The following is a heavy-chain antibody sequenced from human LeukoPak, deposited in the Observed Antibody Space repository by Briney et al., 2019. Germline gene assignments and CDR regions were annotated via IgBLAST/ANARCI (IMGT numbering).Heavy chain of an antibody. J-gene: IGHJ5*02. CDR1: GGSISSGGYY. CDR2: IYYSGST. D-gene: IGHD6-19*01. V-gene: IGHV4-31*03. Sequence: SQTLSLTCTVSGGSISSGGYYWSWIRQHPGKGLEWIGYIYYSGSTYYNPSLKSRVTISVDTSKNQFSLKLSSVTAADTAVYYCARGVVAVNGTLSWFDPWGQGTLVTVSS. CDR3: ARGVVAVNGTLSWFDP.